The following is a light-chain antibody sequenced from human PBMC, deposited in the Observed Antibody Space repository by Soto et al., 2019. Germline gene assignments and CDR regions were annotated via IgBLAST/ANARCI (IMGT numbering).Light chain of an antibody. J-gene: IGKJ4*01. CDR3: QQDGRSRSHT. Sequence: EIVLTQYPGTLSLYPGERATLSCRASQSVSSSYLAWYHQKPGQAPRLLIYGASRRATGIPDRCSGSGSWTDCTLTISRLEPDDFAVNYCQQDGRSRSHTFGGGTTVEIQ. V-gene: IGKV3-20*01. CDR2: GAS. CDR1: QSVSSSY.